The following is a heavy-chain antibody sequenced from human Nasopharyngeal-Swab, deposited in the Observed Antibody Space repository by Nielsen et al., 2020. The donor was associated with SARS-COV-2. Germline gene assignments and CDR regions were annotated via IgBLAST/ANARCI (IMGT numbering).Heavy chain of an antibody. Sequence: GGSLRLSCAASGFTFSSYWWPWVRPAPGKGLVWVSRINTDGSSTSFADSVKGRFTVSGDNAKNTLYLQMNSLRAEDTAVYYCACKSSNSRGGFDVWVQGTTVTVSS. D-gene: IGHD6-13*01. CDR2: INTDGSST. J-gene: IGHJ6*02. CDR3: ACKSSNSRGGFDV. CDR1: GFTFSSYW. V-gene: IGHV3-74*01.